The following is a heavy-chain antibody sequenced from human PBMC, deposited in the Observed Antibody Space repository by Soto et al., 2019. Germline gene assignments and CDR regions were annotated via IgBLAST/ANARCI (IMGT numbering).Heavy chain of an antibody. Sequence: PSETLSLTCTVSGGSISSGGYYWSWIRQHPGKGLEWIGYIYYSGSTYYNPSLKSRVTISVDTSKNQFSLKLSSVTAADTAVYYCARGPLDYVFDYWGQGTLVTVSS. CDR2: IYYSGST. V-gene: IGHV4-31*03. J-gene: IGHJ4*02. CDR1: GGSISSGGYY. D-gene: IGHD4-17*01. CDR3: ARGPLDYVFDY.